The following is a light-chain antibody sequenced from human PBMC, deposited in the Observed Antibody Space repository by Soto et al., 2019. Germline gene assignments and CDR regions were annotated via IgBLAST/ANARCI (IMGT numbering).Light chain of an antibody. CDR2: EVS. CDR3: SSYTSSNTYV. J-gene: IGLJ1*01. Sequence: QSVLTQPPSVSGSPGQSVAISCTGTSSDVGSYNRVSWYQQPPGTAPKVMIYEVSNRPSGVPDRFSGSKSGNTASLTISGLQAEDEADYHCSSYTSSNTYVFGTGTKVTVL. V-gene: IGLV2-18*02. CDR1: SSDVGSYNR.